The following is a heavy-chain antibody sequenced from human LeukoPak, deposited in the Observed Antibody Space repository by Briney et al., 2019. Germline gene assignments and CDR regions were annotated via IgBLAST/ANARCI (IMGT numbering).Heavy chain of an antibody. Sequence: PGGSLRLSCAASGFTFSSYSMNWVRQAPGKGLEWVSYISSSSSTIYYADSVKGRFTISRDNAKNSLYLQMNSLRAEDTAVYYCARFVRLPAFDYWGQGTLVTVSS. CDR2: ISSSSSTI. CDR1: GFTFSSYS. CDR3: ARFVRLPAFDY. D-gene: IGHD4-11*01. V-gene: IGHV3-48*04. J-gene: IGHJ4*02.